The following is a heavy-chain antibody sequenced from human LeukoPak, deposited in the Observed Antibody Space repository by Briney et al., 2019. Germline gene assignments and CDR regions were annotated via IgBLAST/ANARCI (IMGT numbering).Heavy chain of an antibody. CDR1: GYTFTGYY. V-gene: IGHV1-2*02. CDR3: ARGLVRFSYYYYYYGMDV. D-gene: IGHD3-3*01. J-gene: IGHJ6*02. Sequence: ASVKVSCKASGYTFTGYYMHWVRQAPGQGLEWMGWINPNSGGTNYAQKFQGRVTMTRDMSISTAYMELSRLRSDDTAVYYCARGLVRFSYYYYYYGMDVWGQGTTVTVSS. CDR2: INPNSGGT.